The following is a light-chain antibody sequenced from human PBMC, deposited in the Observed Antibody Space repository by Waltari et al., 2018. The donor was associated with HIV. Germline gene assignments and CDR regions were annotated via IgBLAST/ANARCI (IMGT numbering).Light chain of an antibody. CDR1: SSNIGNNP. Sequence: QSVLTQPPSASGTPGQRVTISCPGSSSNIGNNPVEWYQQLPGTAPKLLIYSNNQRPSGVPDRISGSKSGTSASLAIGGLQSDDEADYYCASWEDSLHGPVFGGGTKLTVL. V-gene: IGLV1-44*01. CDR2: SNN. CDR3: ASWEDSLHGPV. J-gene: IGLJ2*01.